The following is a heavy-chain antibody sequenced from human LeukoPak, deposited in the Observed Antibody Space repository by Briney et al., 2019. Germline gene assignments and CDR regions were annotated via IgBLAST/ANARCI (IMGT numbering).Heavy chain of an antibody. D-gene: IGHD4-17*01. CDR3: TRDRTVTTEEYF. V-gene: IGHV3-49*04. J-gene: IGHJ3*01. CDR2: IRSKAYGGTT. CDR1: GFTFSNAW. Sequence: PGGSLRLSCAASGFTFSNAWMSWVRQAPGKRLEWVGFIRSKAYGGTTEYAASVKGRFSISRDDSKSIAYLQMNSLKTEDTAVYYCTRDRTVTTEEYFWGQGTMVTVSS.